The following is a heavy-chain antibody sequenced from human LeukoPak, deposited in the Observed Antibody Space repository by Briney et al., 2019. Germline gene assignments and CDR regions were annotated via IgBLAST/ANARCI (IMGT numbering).Heavy chain of an antibody. Sequence: PGASLRLSCAASGFTFSSYAMSWVRQAPGKGLEWVSDISNSGDSTYCADSVKGRFTISRDNSKNTLYLQMNNLRAEDTVVFYCAKRAALVSATPWFDPWGQGTLVTVSS. J-gene: IGHJ5*02. CDR1: GFTFSSYA. CDR3: AKRAALVSATPWFDP. D-gene: IGHD2-15*01. CDR2: ISNSGDST. V-gene: IGHV3-23*01.